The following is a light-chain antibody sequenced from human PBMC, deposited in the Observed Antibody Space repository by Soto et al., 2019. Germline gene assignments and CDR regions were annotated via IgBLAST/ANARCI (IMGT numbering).Light chain of an antibody. CDR3: QQYNDWPTIT. J-gene: IGKJ5*01. V-gene: IGKV3-15*01. Sequence: EIVMTQSPVTLSVSPGERATLSCRASQSVSGNLAWYQQKPGQAPRLLIYGASTGATGLPARFSGSGSGTEFTLTISSLQSEDFAVYYCQQYNDWPTITFGQGTRLEIK. CDR2: GAS. CDR1: QSVSGN.